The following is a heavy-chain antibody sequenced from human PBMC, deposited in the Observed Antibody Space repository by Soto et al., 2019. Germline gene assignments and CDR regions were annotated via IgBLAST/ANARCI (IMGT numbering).Heavy chain of an antibody. CDR1: GGLFSSYA. CDR2: IIPVFGTT. V-gene: IGHV1-69*01. D-gene: IGHD2-15*01. CDR3: VKQAHGLDGVAFDY. J-gene: IGHJ4*01. Sequence: QEQLVQSGAEVKKPGSSVKLSCKASGGLFSSYAISWVRQAPGQGLEWMGGIIPVFGTTNYAEKFQGRVTITADEFTNTAYMDLSSLKSEDTARYYCVKQAHGLDGVAFDYWGRGTQVTVAS.